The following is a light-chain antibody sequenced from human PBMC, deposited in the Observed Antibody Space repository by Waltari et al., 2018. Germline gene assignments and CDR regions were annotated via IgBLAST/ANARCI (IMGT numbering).Light chain of an antibody. CDR3: QKYESLPAT. Sequence: EIVFTQSPGTLSFSPGERATLSCRASQSVGKYLAWYQQKPGQAPRLLIYETYRRATGTPDRFSGSGSGTDFSLTISRLEAEDFAVYYCQKYESLPATFGQGTTVEIK. CDR1: QSVGKY. V-gene: IGKV3-20*01. J-gene: IGKJ1*01. CDR2: ETY.